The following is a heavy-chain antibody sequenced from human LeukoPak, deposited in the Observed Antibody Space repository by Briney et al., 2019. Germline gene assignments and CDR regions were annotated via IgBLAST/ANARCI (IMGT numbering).Heavy chain of an antibody. V-gene: IGHV4-59*08. J-gene: IGHJ6*03. CDR1: GVPISRYY. CDR2: NYYSGCT. D-gene: IGHD2-2*01. CDR3: ARLGYCSSTSWLPGYCYYYYMDV. Sequence: SETLSLTCSVSGVPISRYYWRWIRQPPGKGLEWIGYNYYSGCTNYNPSLKSRVTISVDTSKNQFSLKLSSVAAADTAVYYCARLGYCSSTSWLPGYCYYYYMDVWGKGTTVTVSS.